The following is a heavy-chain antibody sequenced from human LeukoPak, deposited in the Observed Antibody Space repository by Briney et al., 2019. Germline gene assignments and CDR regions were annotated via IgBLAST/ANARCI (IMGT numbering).Heavy chain of an antibody. V-gene: IGHV4-34*01. CDR1: GGSFSGYY. Sequence: PSETLSLXCAVYGGSFSGYYWSWIRQPPGKELEWIGEINHSGSTNYNPSLKSRVTISVDTSKNQFSLKLSSVTAADTAVYYCARWTYDSSGYLFDYWGQGTLVTVSS. CDR3: ARWTYDSSGYLFDY. CDR2: INHSGST. D-gene: IGHD3-22*01. J-gene: IGHJ4*02.